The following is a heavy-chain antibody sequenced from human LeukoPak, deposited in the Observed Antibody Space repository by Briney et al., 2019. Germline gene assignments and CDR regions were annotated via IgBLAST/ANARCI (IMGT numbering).Heavy chain of an antibody. V-gene: IGHV4-4*07. CDR1: GGSITNYY. Sequence: SETLSLTCTVSGGSITNYYWSWIRQPAGKGLEWIGRIYASGSTNYNPSLKSRVTMSADTSKNQFSLKLSSVTAADTAVYYCARLSRAYYNNFDYWGQGTLVTVSS. CDR3: ARLSRAYYNNFDY. D-gene: IGHD3-10*01. J-gene: IGHJ4*02. CDR2: IYASGST.